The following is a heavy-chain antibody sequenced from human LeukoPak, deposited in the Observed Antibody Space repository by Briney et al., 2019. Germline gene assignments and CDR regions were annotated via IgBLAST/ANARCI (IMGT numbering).Heavy chain of an antibody. CDR2: IYHSGST. D-gene: IGHD3-22*01. Sequence: PSETLSLTCTVSGGSISSGSYYWSWIRQPPGKGLEWIGTIYHSGSTYYNPSLNSRVTISVDTSKNQFSLKLSSVTAADTAVYYCARRGRSHYYDSSGYYFDYWGQGTLVTVSS. CDR1: GGSISSGSYY. V-gene: IGHV4-39*01. J-gene: IGHJ4*02. CDR3: ARRGRSHYYDSSGYYFDY.